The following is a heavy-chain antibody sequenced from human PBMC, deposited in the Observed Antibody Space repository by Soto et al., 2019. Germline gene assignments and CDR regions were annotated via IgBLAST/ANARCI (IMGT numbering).Heavy chain of an antibody. V-gene: IGHV1-46*03. CDR2: INPSGGST. J-gene: IGHJ4*02. CDR1: GYTFTSYY. Sequence: QVQLVQSGAEVKKPGASVKVSCKASGYTFTSYYMHWVRQAPGQGLEWMGIINPSGGSTSYAQKFQGRVTMARDTSTSTVYMELSSLRSEDTSVYYCARGWLGITGTFYFDYWGQGTLVTVSS. CDR3: ARGWLGITGTFYFDY. D-gene: IGHD1-7*01.